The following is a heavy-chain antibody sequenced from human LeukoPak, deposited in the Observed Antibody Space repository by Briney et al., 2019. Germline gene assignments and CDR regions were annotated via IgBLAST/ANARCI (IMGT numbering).Heavy chain of an antibody. CDR1: GGPISSYY. J-gene: IGHJ4*02. D-gene: IGHD2-15*01. Sequence: PSETLSLTCTVSGGPISSYYWSWIRQPPGKGLEWIGYIYYSGSTNYNPSLKSRVTISVDTSKNQFSLKLSSVTAADTAVYYCARVGGSSVVDYWGQGTLVTVSS. V-gene: IGHV4-59*01. CDR3: ARVGGSSVVDY. CDR2: IYYSGST.